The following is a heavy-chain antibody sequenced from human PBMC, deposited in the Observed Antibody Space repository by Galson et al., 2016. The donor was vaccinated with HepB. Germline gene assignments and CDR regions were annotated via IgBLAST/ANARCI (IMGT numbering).Heavy chain of an antibody. Sequence: SLRLSCAASGFNFSGSAMHWVRQASGKGLEWVGRIKSKANNYATAFAASVKGRFTISRDDSKSTAYLQMNSLKTEDTAVYYCTRWEDGGNSGLDYWGQGTLVTVSS. D-gene: IGHD4-23*01. CDR3: TRWEDGGNSGLDY. V-gene: IGHV3-73*01. CDR2: IKSKANNYAT. J-gene: IGHJ4*02. CDR1: GFNFSGSA.